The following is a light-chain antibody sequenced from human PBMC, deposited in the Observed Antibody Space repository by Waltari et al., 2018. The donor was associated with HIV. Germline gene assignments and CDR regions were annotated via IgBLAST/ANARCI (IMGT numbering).Light chain of an antibody. CDR2: STN. CDR3: LVHMGHGAWV. V-gene: IGLV8-61*01. J-gene: IGLJ3*02. CDR1: SGSVSTTSF. Sequence: QTVVTQEPSFSVSPGGTVTLNCGLNSGSVSTTSFPSWYQPTPGQAPRPLIYSTNIRSSGVPERFSGSILGNKAALTITGAQADDESDYYCLVHMGHGAWVFGGGTKLTVL.